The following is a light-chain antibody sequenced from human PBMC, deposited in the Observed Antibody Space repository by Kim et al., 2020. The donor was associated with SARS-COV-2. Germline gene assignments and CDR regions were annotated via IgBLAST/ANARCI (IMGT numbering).Light chain of an antibody. J-gene: IGLJ2*01. CDR3: AAWDDSLSGVV. Sequence: QSVLTQPPSASGTPGQRVTISCSGSCSNIGSNYVYWYQQLPGTAPKLLIYRNNQRPSGVPDRFSGSKSGTSASLAISGLRSEDEADYYCAAWDDSLSGVVFGGGTQLTVL. CDR1: CSNIGSNY. V-gene: IGLV1-47*01. CDR2: RNN.